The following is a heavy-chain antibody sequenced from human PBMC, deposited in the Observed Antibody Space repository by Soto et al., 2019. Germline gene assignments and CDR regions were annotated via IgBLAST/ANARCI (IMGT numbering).Heavy chain of an antibody. CDR3: ARDRPVTIFGVVISPSSDAFDI. CDR2: INPSGGST. CDR1: GYTFTSYY. J-gene: IGHJ3*02. Sequence: GASVKVSCKASGYTFTSYYMHWVRQAPGQGLEWMGIINPSGGSTSYAQKFQGRVTMTRDTSTSTVYMELSSLRSEDTAVYYCARDRPVTIFGVVISPSSDAFDIWGQGTMVTVSS. V-gene: IGHV1-46*03. D-gene: IGHD3-3*01.